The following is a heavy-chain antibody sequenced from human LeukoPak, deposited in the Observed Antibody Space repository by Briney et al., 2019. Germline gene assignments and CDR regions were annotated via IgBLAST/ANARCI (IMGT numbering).Heavy chain of an antibody. V-gene: IGHV1-18*01. CDR1: GYTFTSYG. Sequence: ASVKLSCKASGYTFTSYGMSWGRQAPGQGVEWMGWISAYNANTNYAQKLQGTLTMTTDTSTSTAYMELRSLRSNDTAVYYCARGLGYDPYDSSGYCDYWGQGTLVTVSS. J-gene: IGHJ4*02. CDR2: ISAYNANT. D-gene: IGHD3-22*01. CDR3: ARGLGYDPYDSSGYCDY.